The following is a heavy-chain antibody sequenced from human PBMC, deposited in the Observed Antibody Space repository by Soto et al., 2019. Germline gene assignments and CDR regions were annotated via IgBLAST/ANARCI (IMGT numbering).Heavy chain of an antibody. Sequence: GGSLRLSCAASGFTFSSYAMHWVRQAPGKGLEWVAVISYDGSNKYYADSVKGRFTISRDNSKNTLYSQMNSLRVEDTAVYYCARDLVFPFDPWGRGTLVTVSS. D-gene: IGHD2-21*01. CDR2: ISYDGSNK. J-gene: IGHJ5*02. CDR1: GFTFSSYA. V-gene: IGHV3-30-3*01. CDR3: ARDLVFPFDP.